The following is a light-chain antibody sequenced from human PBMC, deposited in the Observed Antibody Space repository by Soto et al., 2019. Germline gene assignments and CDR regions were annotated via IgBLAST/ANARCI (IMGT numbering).Light chain of an antibody. V-gene: IGLV2-14*01. CDR2: EVT. CDR1: SSDVGSFNY. J-gene: IGLJ1*01. Sequence: QSALTQPASVSGSPGQSITISCTATSSDVGSFNYVSWYQHRPGKAPKLMIYEVTSRPSGVSNRFSGSKSGNTASLTISGLQAEDEADYYCVSYATSTTLYVFGSGTKVTVL. CDR3: VSYATSTTLYV.